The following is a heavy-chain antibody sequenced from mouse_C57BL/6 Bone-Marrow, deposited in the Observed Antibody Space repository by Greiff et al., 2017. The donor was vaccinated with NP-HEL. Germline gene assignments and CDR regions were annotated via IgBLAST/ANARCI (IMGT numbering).Heavy chain of an antibody. CDR3: ARPHYYGSSWYFDV. D-gene: IGHD1-1*01. CDR2: INSDGGST. V-gene: IGHV5-2*01. Sequence: EVKLMESGGGLVQPGESLKLSCESNEYEFPSHDMSWVRKTPEKRLELVAAINSDGGSTYYPDTMERRFIISRDNTKKTLYLQMSSLRSEDTALYYCARPHYYGSSWYFDVWGTGTTVTVSS. CDR1: EYEFPSHD. J-gene: IGHJ1*03.